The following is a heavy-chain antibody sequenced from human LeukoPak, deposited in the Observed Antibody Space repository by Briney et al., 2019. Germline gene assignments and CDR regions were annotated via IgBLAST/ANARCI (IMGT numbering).Heavy chain of an antibody. CDR1: GFTFSSYW. CDR2: IKQDGREK. J-gene: IGHJ4*02. Sequence: GGSLRLSCAASGFTFSSYWMSWVRQAPGKGLEWVANIKQDGREKYYVDSVKGRFTISRDNAKNSLYLQMNSLRAEDTAVYYCARDTEYQLPYGYFDYWGQGTLVTVSS. CDR3: ARDTEYQLPYGYFDY. D-gene: IGHD2-2*01. V-gene: IGHV3-7*01.